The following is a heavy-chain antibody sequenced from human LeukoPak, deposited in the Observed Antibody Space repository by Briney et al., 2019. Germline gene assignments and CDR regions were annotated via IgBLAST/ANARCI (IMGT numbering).Heavy chain of an antibody. V-gene: IGHV3-23*01. CDR1: GFTFSTYA. J-gene: IGHJ6*02. CDR3: AKDGNDFWSGPTYYYYYGLDV. D-gene: IGHD3-3*01. CDR2: ISSSGVST. Sequence: GGSLRLSCAGSGFTFSTYAMNWVRQAPGKGLEWVSAISSSGVSTYYADSVKGRFTISRDNSKNTLSLQMNSLRAEDTAVYYCAKDGNDFWSGPTYYYYYGLDVWGQGTTATVSS.